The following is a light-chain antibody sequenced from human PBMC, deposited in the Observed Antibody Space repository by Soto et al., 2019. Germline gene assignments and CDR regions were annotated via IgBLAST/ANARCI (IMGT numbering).Light chain of an antibody. CDR3: SSYTDTRRE. Sequence: QSALTQPASVSGSPGQSITISCTGTSSDVGGYNYVSWFQQLPGKAPKLLIYDVTYRPSGVSDRFSGSKSGNTASLTISGLQAEDEADYYCSSYTDTRREFGGGTKLTVL. J-gene: IGLJ2*01. CDR2: DVT. V-gene: IGLV2-14*01. CDR1: SSDVGGYNY.